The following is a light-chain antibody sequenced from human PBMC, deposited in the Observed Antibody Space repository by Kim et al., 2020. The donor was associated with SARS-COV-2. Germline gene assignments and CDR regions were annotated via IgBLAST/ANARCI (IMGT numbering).Light chain of an antibody. CDR1: QDIAGY. Sequence: ASTGDRVTITWRASQDIAGYLAWYQQKPGKAPKFLIYAASTLQSGVPSRFSGSGSRTDFTLTISCLQSEDFATYYCQQYYSYPPTFGQGTKVDIK. CDR3: QQYYSYPPT. J-gene: IGKJ1*01. V-gene: IGKV1-8*01. CDR2: AAS.